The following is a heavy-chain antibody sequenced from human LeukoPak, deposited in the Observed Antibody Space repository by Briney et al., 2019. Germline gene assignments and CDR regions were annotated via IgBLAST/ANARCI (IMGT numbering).Heavy chain of an antibody. CDR2: IYYSGST. Sequence: KPSETPSLTCTVSGGSTSSYYWSWIRQPPGKGLEWIGYIYYSGSTNYNPSLKSRVTISVDTSKNQFSLKLSSVTAADTAVYYCARSAGITGTRAWFDPWGQGTLVTVSS. J-gene: IGHJ5*02. CDR1: GGSTSSYY. CDR3: ARSAGITGTRAWFDP. D-gene: IGHD1-20*01. V-gene: IGHV4-59*08.